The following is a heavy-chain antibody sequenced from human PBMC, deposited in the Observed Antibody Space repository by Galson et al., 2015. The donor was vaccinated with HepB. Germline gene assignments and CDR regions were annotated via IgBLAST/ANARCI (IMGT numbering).Heavy chain of an antibody. CDR2: IYPGDSDT. J-gene: IGHJ3*02. CDR1: GYSFTSYW. CDR3: ARLKASPLHKYSSSWIKGDAFDI. Sequence: QSGAEVKKPGESLKISCKGSGYSFTSYWIGWVRQMPGKGLEWMGIIYPGDSDTRYSPSFQGQVTISADKSISTAYLQWSSLKASDTAMYYCARLKASPLHKYSSSWIKGDAFDIWGQGAMVTVSS. D-gene: IGHD6-13*01. V-gene: IGHV5-51*03.